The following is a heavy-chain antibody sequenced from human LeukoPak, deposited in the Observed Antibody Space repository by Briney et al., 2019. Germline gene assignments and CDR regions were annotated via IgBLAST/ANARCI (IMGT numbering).Heavy chain of an antibody. Sequence: GSLRLSCAASGFTFSSYSMNWVRQAPGKGLEWIGYIYYSGSTNYNPSLKSRVTISVDTSKNQFSLKLSSVTAADTAVYYCASSTTVTRDYYYYGMDVWGQGTTVTVSS. CDR3: ASSTTVTRDYYYYGMDV. V-gene: IGHV4-59*08. CDR1: GFTFSSYS. J-gene: IGHJ6*02. D-gene: IGHD4-17*01. CDR2: IYYSGST.